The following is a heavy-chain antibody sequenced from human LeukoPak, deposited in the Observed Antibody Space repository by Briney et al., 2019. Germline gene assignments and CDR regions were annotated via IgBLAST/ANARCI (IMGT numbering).Heavy chain of an antibody. CDR3: ARVEYGDYRPDYYYYYMDV. CDR2: INWNGGST. J-gene: IGHJ6*03. V-gene: IGHV3-20*04. D-gene: IGHD4-17*01. Sequence: GESLRLSCAASGFTVSSNYMSWVRQAPGKGLEWVSGINWNGGSTGYADSVKGRFTISRDNAKNYLYLQMNSLRAEDTALYYCARVEYGDYRPDYYYYYMDVWGKGTTVTVSS. CDR1: GFTVSSNY.